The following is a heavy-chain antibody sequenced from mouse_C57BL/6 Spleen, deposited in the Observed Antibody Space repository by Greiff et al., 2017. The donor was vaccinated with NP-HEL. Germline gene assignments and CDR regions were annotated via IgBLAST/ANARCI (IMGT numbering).Heavy chain of an antibody. V-gene: IGHV5-6*01. CDR3: ARNDYLDY. J-gene: IGHJ2*01. Sequence: EVQLVESGGDLVKPGGSLKLSCAASGFTFSSYGMSWVRQTPDKRLEWVATISSGGSYTYYPDSVKGRFTISRDNAKNTLYLQMSSLKSEDTAMYYCARNDYLDYWGQGTTLTVSS. CDR2: ISSGGSYT. D-gene: IGHD2-3*01. CDR1: GFTFSSYG.